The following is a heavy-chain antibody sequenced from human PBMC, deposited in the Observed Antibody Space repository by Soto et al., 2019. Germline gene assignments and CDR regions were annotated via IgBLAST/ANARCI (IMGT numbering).Heavy chain of an antibody. V-gene: IGHV1-18*01. J-gene: IGHJ6*02. CDR3: ATTANVLRYFDWLSPDYYYYGMDV. D-gene: IGHD3-9*01. CDR1: GGTFSSYT. Sequence: ASVKVSCKASGGTFSSYTISWVRQAPGQGLEWMGRISAYNGNTNYAQKLQGRVTMTTDTSTSTAYMELRSLRSDDTAVYYCATTANVLRYFDWLSPDYYYYGMDVWGQGTTVTVSS. CDR2: ISAYNGNT.